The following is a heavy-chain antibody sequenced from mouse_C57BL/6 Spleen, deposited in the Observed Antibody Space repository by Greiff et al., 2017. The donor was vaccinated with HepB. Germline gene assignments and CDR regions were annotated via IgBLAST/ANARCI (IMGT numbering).Heavy chain of an antibody. J-gene: IGHJ1*03. CDR2: INPSTGGT. CDR3: ARNHYYGSSYEYFDV. Sequence: VQLQQSGPELVKPGASVKISCKASGYSFTGYYMNWVKQSPEKSLEWIGEINPSTGGTTYNQKFKAKATLTVDKSSSTAYMQLKSLTSEDSAVYYCARNHYYGSSYEYFDVWGTGTTVTVSS. D-gene: IGHD1-1*01. CDR1: GYSFTGYY. V-gene: IGHV1-42*01.